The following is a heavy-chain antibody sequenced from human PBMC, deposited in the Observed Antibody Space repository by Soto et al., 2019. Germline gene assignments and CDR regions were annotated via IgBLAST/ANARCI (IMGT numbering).Heavy chain of an antibody. CDR2: IYYSGST. D-gene: IGHD6-6*01. Sequence: SETLSLTCTVSGGSISSYYWSWIRQPPGKGLEWIGYIYYSGSTNYNPPLKSRVTISVDTSKNQFSLKLSSVTAADTAVYYCAREILEYSSSSSDNYYYYYMDVWGKGTTVTVSS. J-gene: IGHJ6*03. V-gene: IGHV4-59*01. CDR3: AREILEYSSSSSDNYYYYYMDV. CDR1: GGSISSYY.